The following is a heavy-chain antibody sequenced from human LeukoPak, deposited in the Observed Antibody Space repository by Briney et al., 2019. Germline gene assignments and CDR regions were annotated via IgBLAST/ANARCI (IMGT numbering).Heavy chain of an antibody. J-gene: IGHJ3*02. CDR3: AAAGYCSSTSCYTMAFDI. D-gene: IGHD2-2*02. CDR2: IIPIFGTA. Sequence: SVKVSCKASGGTFSSYAISWVRQAPGQGLEWMGGIIPIFGTANYAQKFQGRVTITADESTSTAYMELSSLRSEDTAVYYCAAAGYCSSTSCYTMAFDIWGQGTMVTVSS. CDR1: GGTFSSYA. V-gene: IGHV1-69*13.